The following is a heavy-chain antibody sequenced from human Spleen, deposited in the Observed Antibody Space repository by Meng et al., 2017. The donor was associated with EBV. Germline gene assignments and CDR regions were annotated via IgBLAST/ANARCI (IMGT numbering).Heavy chain of an antibody. CDR3: ARGHYDGY. V-gene: IGHV1-69*01. J-gene: IGHJ4*02. Sequence: LVQSGAEVQEPGSAVKVSCQAFGGPSGTYSIAWVRQAPGRGLEGMGGIITLSGTPTYAQKFQGRLTITADPSTRTTYMELRGLTSDDTAIYYCARGHYDGYWGQGTLVTVSS. CDR1: GGPSGTYS. CDR2: IITLSGTP. D-gene: IGHD3-16*01.